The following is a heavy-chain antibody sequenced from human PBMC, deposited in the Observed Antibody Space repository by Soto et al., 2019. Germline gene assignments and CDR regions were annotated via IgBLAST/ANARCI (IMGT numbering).Heavy chain of an antibody. CDR3: ARDRARLHFGGNYCCAMAV. D-gene: IGHD3-10*01. Sequence: QVQLVQSGAEVKKPGSSVTVSCKASGGTFGNSAISWVRQAPGQGLEWMGGFIPIFPTPDYAQKFQGRVTITEDESTSVAYRELTSLRSVAKAVYYCARDRARLHFGGNYCCAMAVWGQGTTVTV. CDR1: GGTFGNSA. J-gene: IGHJ6*02. CDR2: FIPIFPTP. V-gene: IGHV1-69*12.